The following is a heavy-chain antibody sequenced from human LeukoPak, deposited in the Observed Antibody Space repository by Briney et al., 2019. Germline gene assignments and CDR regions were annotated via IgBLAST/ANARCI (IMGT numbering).Heavy chain of an antibody. Sequence: GGSLRLSCAASGFTFSSYNMNWVRQAPGKGLEWVSGISSTSTYIKYADSVKGRFTISRDNARSSLYLQMNSLRAEDTAVYYCAKVGTGNEYGSGDFDYWGQGVLVTVSP. J-gene: IGHJ4*02. CDR2: ISSTSTYI. D-gene: IGHD3-10*01. V-gene: IGHV3-21*01. CDR3: AKVGTGNEYGSGDFDY. CDR1: GFTFSSYN.